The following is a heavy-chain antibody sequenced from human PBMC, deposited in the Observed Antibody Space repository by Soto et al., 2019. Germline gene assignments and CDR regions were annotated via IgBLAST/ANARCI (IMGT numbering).Heavy chain of an antibody. CDR3: ARAYRVSGSYCRSPLNWFDP. J-gene: IGHJ5*02. CDR1: GGSISSGGYY. D-gene: IGHD3-10*01. V-gene: IGHV4-31*03. Sequence: SETLSLTCTVSGGSISSGGYYWSWIRQHPGKGLEWIGYIYYSGSTYYNPSLKSSVTISVDTSKNQVSLKLSSMPAADTAVYYCARAYRVSGSYCRSPLNWFDPWGQGTLVTVSS. CDR2: IYYSGST.